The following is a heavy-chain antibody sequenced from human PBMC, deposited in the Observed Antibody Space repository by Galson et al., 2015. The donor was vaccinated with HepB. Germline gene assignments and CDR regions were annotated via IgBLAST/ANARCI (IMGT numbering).Heavy chain of an antibody. Sequence: SLRLSCAASGFTFSSYGMHWVRQAPGKGLEWVAVISYDGSNKYYADSVKGRFTISRDNSKNTLYLQMNSLRAEDTAVYYCAKDRCSSTSCLPPVRYFDLWGRGTLVTVSS. V-gene: IGHV3-30*18. CDR2: ISYDGSNK. CDR1: GFTFSSYG. J-gene: IGHJ2*01. D-gene: IGHD2-2*01. CDR3: AKDRCSSTSCLPPVRYFDL.